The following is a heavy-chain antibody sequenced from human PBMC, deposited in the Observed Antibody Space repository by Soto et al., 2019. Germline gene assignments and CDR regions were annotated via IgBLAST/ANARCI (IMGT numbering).Heavy chain of an antibody. CDR1: GYTFTSYD. Sequence: QVQLVQSGAEVKKPGASVKVSCKASGYTFTSYDINWVRQATGQGLEWMGWMNPNSGNTGYAQKFQGRVTMTRNTSISTAFMELSSLRSEDTAVYYCARRPTLGDSSGYLYYYYGMDVWGQGTTVTVSS. V-gene: IGHV1-8*01. CDR3: ARRPTLGDSSGYLYYYYGMDV. J-gene: IGHJ6*02. CDR2: MNPNSGNT. D-gene: IGHD3-22*01.